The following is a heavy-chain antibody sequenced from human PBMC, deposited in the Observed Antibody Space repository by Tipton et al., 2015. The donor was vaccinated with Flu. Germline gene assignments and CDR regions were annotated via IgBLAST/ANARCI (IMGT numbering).Heavy chain of an antibody. J-gene: IGHJ6*02. CDR2: IYQSGGT. Sequence: TLSLTCTVSDDSFSSGAYHWNWIRQHPGKGLEWIGYIYQSGGTSYNPSLQSRVTMSLDTSKSHFSLKLSSVTAADTAVYYCARGRIIEGPITMARDPYHYYGMDVWGQGTTVTVSS. V-gene: IGHV4-31*03. CDR3: ARGRIIEGPITMARDPYHYYGMDV. D-gene: IGHD3-10*01. CDR1: DDSFSSGAYH.